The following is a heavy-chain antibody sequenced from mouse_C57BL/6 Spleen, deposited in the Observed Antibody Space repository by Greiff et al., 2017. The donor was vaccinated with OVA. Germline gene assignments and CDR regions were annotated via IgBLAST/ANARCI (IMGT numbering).Heavy chain of an antibody. V-gene: IGHV2-2*01. CDR3: ARKGDSNYDAMDY. J-gene: IGHJ4*01. CDR1: GFSLTSYG. CDR2: IWSGGST. D-gene: IGHD2-5*01. Sequence: VQRVESGPGLVQPSQSLSITCTVSGFSLTSYGVHWVRQSPGKGLEWLGVIWSGGSTDYNAAFISRLSISKDNSKSQVFCKMNSLQADDTAIYYCARKGDSNYDAMDYWGQGTSVTVSS.